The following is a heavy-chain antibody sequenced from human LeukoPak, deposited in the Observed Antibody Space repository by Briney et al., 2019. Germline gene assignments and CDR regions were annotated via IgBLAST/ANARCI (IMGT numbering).Heavy chain of an antibody. Sequence: GRSLRLSCAASGFTFSSYGMHWVRQAPGKGLEWVAVIWYDGSNKCYADSVKGRFTISRDNSKNTLYLQMNSLRAEDTAVYYCARDAVDSYGMDVWGQGTTVTVSS. CDR1: GFTFSSYG. D-gene: IGHD6-19*01. J-gene: IGHJ6*02. V-gene: IGHV3-33*01. CDR2: IWYDGSNK. CDR3: ARDAVDSYGMDV.